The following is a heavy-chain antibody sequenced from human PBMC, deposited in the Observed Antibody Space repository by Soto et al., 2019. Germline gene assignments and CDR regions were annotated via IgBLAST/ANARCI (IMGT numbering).Heavy chain of an antibody. CDR1: GGTFSSYA. Sequence: SVKVSCKASGGTFSSYAISWVRQAPGQGLEWMGGIIPIFGTANYAQKFQGRVTITADESTSTAYMELSSLRFEDTAVYYCARDLNLGGIAVAGTENYYYGMDVWGQGTTVTVSS. D-gene: IGHD6-19*01. J-gene: IGHJ6*02. V-gene: IGHV1-69*13. CDR2: IIPIFGTA. CDR3: ARDLNLGGIAVAGTENYYYGMDV.